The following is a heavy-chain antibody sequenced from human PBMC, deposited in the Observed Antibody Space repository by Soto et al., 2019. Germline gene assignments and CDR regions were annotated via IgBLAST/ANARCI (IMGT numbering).Heavy chain of an antibody. J-gene: IGHJ4*02. D-gene: IGHD6-19*01. CDR1: GYTFTGYY. Sequence: ASVKVSCKASGYTFTGYYMHWVRQAPGQGLEWMGWINPNSGGTNYAQKFQGRVTMTRDTSISTAYMELSRLRSDDTAVYYCARGPQWLGYYFDYWGQGTLVTVSS. V-gene: IGHV1-2*02. CDR3: ARGPQWLGYYFDY. CDR2: INPNSGGT.